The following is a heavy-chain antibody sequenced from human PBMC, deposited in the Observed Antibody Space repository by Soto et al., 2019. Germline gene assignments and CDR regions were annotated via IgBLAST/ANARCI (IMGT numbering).Heavy chain of an antibody. CDR2: IYPGDSDT. D-gene: IGHD2-8*01. Sequence: GESLKISCQGSGYTFPSYWVGWVRQMPGKGLEWMGIIYPGDSDTRYSPSFQGQVTISADKPITTAYLQWNSLKASDTAMYYCARLRGCSNGICYRLDYWGQGTLVTVSS. CDR1: GYTFPSYW. CDR3: ARLRGCSNGICYRLDY. J-gene: IGHJ4*02. V-gene: IGHV5-51*04.